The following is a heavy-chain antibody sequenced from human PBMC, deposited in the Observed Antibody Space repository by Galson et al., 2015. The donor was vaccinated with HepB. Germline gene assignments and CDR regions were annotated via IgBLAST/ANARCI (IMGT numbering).Heavy chain of an antibody. Sequence: SLRLSCAASGFTFSSYGMHWVRQAPGKGLEWVAVIWYDGSNKYYADSVKGRFTISRDNSKNTLYLQMNSLRAEDTAVYYCARDKLLKRRGVLDGSAPYYYYGMDVWGQGTTVTVSS. CDR1: GFTFSSYG. CDR3: ARDKLLKRRGVLDGSAPYYYYGMDV. V-gene: IGHV3-33*01. J-gene: IGHJ6*02. D-gene: IGHD5-24*01. CDR2: IWYDGSNK.